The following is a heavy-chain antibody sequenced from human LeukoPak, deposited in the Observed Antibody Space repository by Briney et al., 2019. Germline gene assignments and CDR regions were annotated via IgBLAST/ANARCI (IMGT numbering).Heavy chain of an antibody. J-gene: IGHJ5*02. CDR1: GFTFSSYS. D-gene: IGHD6-13*01. CDR3: ARGSYSSSLGYNWFDP. Sequence: GGSLRLSCAASGFTFSSYSMNWVRQAPGKGLEWVSYISSSSSTIYYADSVKGRFTISRDNAKNSLYLQMNSLRAEDTAVYYCARGSYSSSLGYNWFDPWGQGTLVTVSS. V-gene: IGHV3-48*04. CDR2: ISSSSSTI.